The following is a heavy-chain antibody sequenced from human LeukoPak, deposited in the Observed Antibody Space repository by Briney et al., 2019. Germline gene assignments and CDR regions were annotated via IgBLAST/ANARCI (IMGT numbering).Heavy chain of an antibody. D-gene: IGHD4-17*01. CDR2: INHSGGT. V-gene: IGHV4-34*01. J-gene: IGHJ6*03. CDR1: GGSFSGFY. CDR3: ARERGEHDYGDYFGGYMDV. Sequence: PSETLSLTCAVYGGSFSGFYWSWIRQPPGKGLEWIGDINHSGGTYYNPSLKSRVTISVDTSKNQFSLKLSSVTAADTAVYYCARERGEHDYGDYFGGYMDVWGKGTTVTVSS.